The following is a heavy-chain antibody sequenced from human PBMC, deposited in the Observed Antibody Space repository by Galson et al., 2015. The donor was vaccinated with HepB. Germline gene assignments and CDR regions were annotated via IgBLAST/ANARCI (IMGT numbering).Heavy chain of an antibody. CDR2: ISAYNGNT. V-gene: IGHV1-18*04. J-gene: IGHJ6*03. D-gene: IGHD3-16*01. CDR1: GYTFTSYG. CDR3: ARVTFGVQGVGEGYYYYMDV. Sequence: SVKVSCKASGYTFTSYGISWVRQAPGQGLEWMGWISAYNGNTNYAQKLQGRVTMTTDKSTSTAYMELSSLRSEDTAVYYCARVTFGVQGVGEGYYYYMDVWGKGTTVTVSS.